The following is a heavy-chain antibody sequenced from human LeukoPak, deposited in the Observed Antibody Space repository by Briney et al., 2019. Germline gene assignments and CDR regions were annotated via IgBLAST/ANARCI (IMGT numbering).Heavy chain of an antibody. CDR2: ISYSEST. CDR3: ARSGSYFKWFDP. V-gene: IGHV4-39*07. CDR1: GGSISSSSNY. D-gene: IGHD1-26*01. Sequence: TSETLSLTCTVSGGSISSSSNYWGWIRQPPGKGLEWIGNISYSESTNYNPSLKSRVTISADTSKNQFSLKLTSVTAADTAVYYCARSGSYFKWFDPWGQGTLVTVSS. J-gene: IGHJ5*02.